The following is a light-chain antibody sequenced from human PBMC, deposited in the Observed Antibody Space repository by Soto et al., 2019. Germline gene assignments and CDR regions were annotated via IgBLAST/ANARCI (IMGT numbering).Light chain of an antibody. V-gene: IGKV3-20*01. CDR2: GAS. CDR3: QQYCSSTGT. CDR1: QSVSSNY. Sequence: EIVLTQSPGTLALSPGEGATLSCRARQSVSSNYLAWYQQKPGQAPRLLIYGASSRATGIPDRFSGSGSGTDFTLTISRLEPEDVGVYYCQQYCSSTGTFGQGTKVEIK. J-gene: IGKJ1*01.